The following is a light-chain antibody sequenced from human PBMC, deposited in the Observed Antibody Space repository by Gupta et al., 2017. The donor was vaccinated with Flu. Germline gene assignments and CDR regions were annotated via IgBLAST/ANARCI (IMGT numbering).Light chain of an antibody. J-gene: IGKJ3*01. CDR3: QQRDVYPFT. CDR2: AAS. V-gene: IGKV1-9*01. Sequence: DIQLTQSPSFLSASVGDRVTITYRASQDVTSFLAWYQQKPGKAPNLLIYAASTLQTGVPSRFSGSGSGTEITLTISSLQPEDFATYYSQQRDVYPFTFGHGTKVDIK. CDR1: QDVTSF.